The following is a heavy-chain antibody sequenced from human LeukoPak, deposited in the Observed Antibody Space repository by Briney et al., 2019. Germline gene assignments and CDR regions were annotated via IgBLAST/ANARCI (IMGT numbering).Heavy chain of an antibody. CDR2: ISGSGGST. CDR1: GFTFSSYA. Sequence: GGSLRLSCAASGFTFSSYAMSWVRQAPGKGLEWVSAISGSGGSTYYAGSVKGRFTISRDNSKNTLYLQMNSLRAEDTAVYYCARDQITMVRGVIGYYYYYYMDVWGKGTTVTISS. J-gene: IGHJ6*03. V-gene: IGHV3-23*01. CDR3: ARDQITMVRGVIGYYYYYYMDV. D-gene: IGHD3-10*01.